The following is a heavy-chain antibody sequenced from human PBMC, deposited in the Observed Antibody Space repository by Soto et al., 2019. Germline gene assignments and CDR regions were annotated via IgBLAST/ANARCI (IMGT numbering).Heavy chain of an antibody. CDR2: IIPPPDKT. V-gene: IGHV1-69*02. CDR1: GGSFSSYT. J-gene: IGHJ5*02. CDR3: APTTGALVPVPS. Sequence: QVQLVQSGAEVKRPGSSVHVSCKASGGSFSSYTVSWVRQAPGQGLEWMGSIIPPPDKTTYAQKFQGRLTITVDRSTSTVYMELSRLRFEDTAVYYCAPTTGALVPVPSWGLGTLVTVSS. D-gene: IGHD1-1*01.